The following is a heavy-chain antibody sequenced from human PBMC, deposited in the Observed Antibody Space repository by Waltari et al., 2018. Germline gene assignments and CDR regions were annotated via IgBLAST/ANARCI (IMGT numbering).Heavy chain of an antibody. CDR1: GSAFSSFE. V-gene: IGHV3-48*03. Sequence: EVQLVESGGGLVQPGGSLRLSCAGSGSAFSSFEMNWVRQAPGKGLERVSYIFSVVSTISYADSVKGRFTVSRDNAKNSLYLQMNSLRAEDTAVYYCARRSGIHAFDIWGQGTMVTVSS. CDR2: IFSVVSTI. D-gene: IGHD2-15*01. J-gene: IGHJ3*02. CDR3: ARRSGIHAFDI.